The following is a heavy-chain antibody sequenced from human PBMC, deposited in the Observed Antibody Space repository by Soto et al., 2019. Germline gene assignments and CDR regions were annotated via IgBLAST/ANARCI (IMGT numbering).Heavy chain of an antibody. J-gene: IGHJ3*02. V-gene: IGHV3-15*01. CDR2: VRANIDDGTA. Sequence: XEFLRLSCVASGIIFINAGMSWVRQAPGKGLEWVGRVRANIDDGTAEYAAPVKGRFTISRDDSKKTVFLHMNSLKTEDTAVYYCTTDSELDHYDSSGYELPFDIWGQGTMVTVSS. D-gene: IGHD3-22*01. CDR1: GIIFINAG. CDR3: TTDSELDHYDSSGYELPFDI.